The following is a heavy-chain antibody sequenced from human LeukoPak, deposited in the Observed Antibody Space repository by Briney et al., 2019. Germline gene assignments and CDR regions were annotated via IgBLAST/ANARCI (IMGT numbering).Heavy chain of an antibody. CDR1: GGSISSSSYY. CDR3: ARAHYVGATNDAFDI. J-gene: IGHJ3*02. Sequence: NPSETLSLTCTVSGGSISSSSYYWGWIRQPPGKGLEWIGSIYYSGSTYYNPSLKSRVTISVDTSKNQFSLKLSSVTAADTAVYYCARAHYVGATNDAFDIWGQGTMVTVSS. V-gene: IGHV4-39*01. CDR2: IYYSGST. D-gene: IGHD3-16*01.